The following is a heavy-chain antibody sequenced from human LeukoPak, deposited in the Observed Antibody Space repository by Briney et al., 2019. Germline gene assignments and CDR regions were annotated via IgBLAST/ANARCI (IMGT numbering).Heavy chain of an antibody. V-gene: IGHV3-33*01. CDR2: IWYDGSNK. D-gene: IGHD6-19*01. Sequence: PGGSLRLSCAASGFTFSSYGMHWVRQAPGKGLEWVAVIWYDGSNKYYADSVKGRFTISRDNSKNTLYLQMNSLRAEDTAVYYCARDRVAGSHTYYDYWGQGTLVTVSS. CDR1: GFTFSSYG. CDR3: ARDRVAGSHTYYDY. J-gene: IGHJ4*02.